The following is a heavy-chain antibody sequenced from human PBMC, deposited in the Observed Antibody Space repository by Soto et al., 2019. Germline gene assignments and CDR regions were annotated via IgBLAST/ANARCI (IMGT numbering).Heavy chain of an antibody. CDR3: ARGRYGDY. CDR1: GYTFTSYG. V-gene: IGHV1-18*01. D-gene: IGHD1-1*01. CDR2: ISAHNDNT. J-gene: IGHJ4*02. Sequence: QVHLVQSGAEVRKPGASVKVSCKGSGYTFTSYGIAWVRQAPGQGLEWMGWISAHNDNTNYAQKVQGRVTVTSDTSTSTAYMELRTLRSDDTAVYYCARGRYGDYWGQGALVTVSS.